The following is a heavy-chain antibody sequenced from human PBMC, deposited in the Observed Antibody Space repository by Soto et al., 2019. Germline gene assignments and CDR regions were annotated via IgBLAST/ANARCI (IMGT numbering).Heavy chain of an antibody. Sequence: QVQLVQSGAEEKKPGASVKVSCKASGYTFTSYAMHWVRQAPGQRLEWMGWINAGNGNTKYSQKFQGRGTITRDTSASTAYMELLSLRSEDTAVYYCARAWVVVTAPDYWGQGTLVTVSS. V-gene: IGHV1-3*05. CDR3: ARAWVVVTAPDY. J-gene: IGHJ4*02. CDR2: INAGNGNT. CDR1: GYTFTSYA. D-gene: IGHD2-21*02.